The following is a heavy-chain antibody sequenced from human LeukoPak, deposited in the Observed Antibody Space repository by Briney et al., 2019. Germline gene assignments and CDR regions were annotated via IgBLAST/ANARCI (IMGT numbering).Heavy chain of an antibody. J-gene: IGHJ5*02. CDR1: GGSISSYY. D-gene: IGHD3-10*01. Sequence: SETLSLTCTVSGGSISSYYWSWIRQPPGKGLEWIGYIYYSGSTNYNPSLKSRVTISVDTSKNQFSLKLSSVTAADTAVYYCARGVTMVRGAVSWFDPWGQGTLVTVSS. CDR3: ARGVTMVRGAVSWFDP. CDR2: IYYSGST. V-gene: IGHV4-59*12.